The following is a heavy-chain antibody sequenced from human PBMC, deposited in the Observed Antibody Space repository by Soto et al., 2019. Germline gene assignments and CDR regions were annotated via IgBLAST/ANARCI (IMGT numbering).Heavy chain of an antibody. CDR2: IFHSGST. Sequence: VQLQESGPGLVKPSGTLSLSCAVSGGSISSGNWWSWVRQFPEKGLEWIGEIFHSGSTNHNPSLKSRVIISVDNSKTQFSLTLRSVPAADTAVYYCASHRGNTYGPYDYWGQGTLVTVSS. CDR3: ASHRGNTYGPYDY. V-gene: IGHV4-4*02. CDR1: GGSISSGNW. J-gene: IGHJ4*02. D-gene: IGHD5-18*01.